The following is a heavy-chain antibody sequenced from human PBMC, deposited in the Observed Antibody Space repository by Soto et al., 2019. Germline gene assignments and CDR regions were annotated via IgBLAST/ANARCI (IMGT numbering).Heavy chain of an antibody. CDR1: GFTVSINY. J-gene: IGHJ6*03. V-gene: IGHV3-53*04. CDR3: ARVAEGPLEYDYYMDV. Sequence: EVQLVESGGGLVQPGGSLRLSCAASGFTVSINYMSWVRQAPGKGLEWVSVIYSSGNTNYADSVKGRFTISRHNSKNTLYLQMNSLRAEDTAVYYCARVAEGPLEYDYYMDVWGKGTTVTVSS. D-gene: IGHD3-16*01. CDR2: IYSSGNT.